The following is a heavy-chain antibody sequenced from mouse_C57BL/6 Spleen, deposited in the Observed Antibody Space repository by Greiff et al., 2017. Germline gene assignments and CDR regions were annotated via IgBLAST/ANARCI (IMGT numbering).Heavy chain of an antibody. CDR1: GYTFTDYY. V-gene: IGHV1-76*01. CDR2: IYPGSGNT. J-gene: IGHJ4*01. CDR3: ARQAIYDGYYGTSMDY. D-gene: IGHD2-3*01. Sequence: QVQLQQSGAELVRPGASVKLSCKASGYTFTDYYINWVNQRPGQGLEWIARIYPGSGNTYYNEKFKGKATLTAEKSSSTAYMQLSSLTSEDSAVYFCARQAIYDGYYGTSMDYWGQGTSVTVSS.